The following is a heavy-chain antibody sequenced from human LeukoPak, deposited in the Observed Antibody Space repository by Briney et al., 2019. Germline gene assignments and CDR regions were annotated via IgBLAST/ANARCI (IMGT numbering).Heavy chain of an antibody. V-gene: IGHV4-34*01. CDR2: INHSGST. CDR3: ARSDGYGLVGI. Sequence: SETLSLTCAVYGGSFSGYYWSWIRQPPGKGLEWIGEINHSGSTNYNPSLKSPVTISVDTPKNHFSLTLSSVTAADTAVYYCARSDGYGLVGIWGQGTMVTVSS. D-gene: IGHD3-10*01. J-gene: IGHJ3*02. CDR1: GGSFSGYY.